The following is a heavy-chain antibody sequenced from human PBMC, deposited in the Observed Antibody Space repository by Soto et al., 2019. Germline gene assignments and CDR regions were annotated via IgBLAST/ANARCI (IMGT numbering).Heavy chain of an antibody. CDR1: GFSLSTSGVG. CDR3: AHSSRGNYESSVYYPRYFDY. CDR2: IYWVDDE. V-gene: IGHV2-5*02. J-gene: IGHJ4*02. Sequence: QITLKESGPTLVKPTQTLTLTCTFSGFSLSTSGVGVGWIRQPPGKALEWLEFIYWVDDERYSPSLNSRLNITNDTSKNQVVLTMTNMASVDTATYYCAHSSRGNYESSVYYPRYFDYWGQGTLVTVSS. D-gene: IGHD3-22*01.